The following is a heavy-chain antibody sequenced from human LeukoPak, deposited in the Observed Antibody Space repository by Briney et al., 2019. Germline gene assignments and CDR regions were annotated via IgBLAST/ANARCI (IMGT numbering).Heavy chain of an antibody. CDR3: ARDKAGILWP. J-gene: IGHJ4*02. Sequence: PGGSLRLSCAASGFTVSSNYMSWVRQAPGKGLEWVSVIYSGGSTYYADSVKGRFTISRDDSKNTLYLQMNSLRAEDTAVYYCARDKAGILWPWGQGTLVTVSS. CDR1: GFTVSSNY. V-gene: IGHV3-53*01. CDR2: IYSGGST. D-gene: IGHD2-21*01.